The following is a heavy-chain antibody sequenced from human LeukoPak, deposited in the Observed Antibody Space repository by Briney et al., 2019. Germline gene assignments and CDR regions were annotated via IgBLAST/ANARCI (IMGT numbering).Heavy chain of an antibody. CDR2: IKQDGSEK. Sequence: PGGSLRLSCVGSGFTFSGYWMSWVRQAPGKGLEWVANIKQDGSEKYYVDSVEGRFTISTDNAKNSLYLQMNSLGAEDTAVYYCARDPGSAFGGVIVKVNYYYMDVWGKGTTVTVSS. D-gene: IGHD3-16*02. J-gene: IGHJ6*03. CDR3: ARDPGSAFGGVIVKVNYYYMDV. V-gene: IGHV3-7*01. CDR1: GFTFSGYW.